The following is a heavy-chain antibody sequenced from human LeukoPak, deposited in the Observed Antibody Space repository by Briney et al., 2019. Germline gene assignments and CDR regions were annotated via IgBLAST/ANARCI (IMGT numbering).Heavy chain of an antibody. Sequence: GRSLRLSCAASGFTFSSYGMHWVRQAPGKGLEWVSAISGSGGSTYYADSVKGRFTISRDNSKNTLYLQMNSLRAEDTAVYYCAKDIDSSGYYFHDYWGQGTLVTVSS. CDR2: ISGSGGST. D-gene: IGHD3-22*01. CDR1: GFTFSSYG. CDR3: AKDIDSSGYYFHDY. J-gene: IGHJ4*02. V-gene: IGHV3-23*01.